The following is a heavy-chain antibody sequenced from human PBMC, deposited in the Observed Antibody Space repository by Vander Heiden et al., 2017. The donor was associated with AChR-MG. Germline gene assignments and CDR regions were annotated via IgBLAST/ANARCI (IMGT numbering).Heavy chain of an antibody. Sequence: QVQLVESGGGVVQPGRSLRLSCAASGFTFNNYAMHWVRQAPGKEPEWVALISYDGRNKYYADSVRGRLTISRDNSRNTLYLQMNSLRAEDTALYRCARDLDYHDGSGYFSYWGQGTLVTVSS. CDR1: GFTFNNYA. V-gene: IGHV3-30-3*01. D-gene: IGHD3-22*01. CDR3: ARDLDYHDGSGYFSY. CDR2: ISYDGRNK. J-gene: IGHJ4*02.